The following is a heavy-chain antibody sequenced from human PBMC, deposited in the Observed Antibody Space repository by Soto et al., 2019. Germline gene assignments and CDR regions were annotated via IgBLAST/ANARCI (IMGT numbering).Heavy chain of an antibody. Sequence: EVQLVESGGGLVQPGGSLRLSCVDSGFSFSSYWMHLVRQGPGKGLVWVARINPEGSSTNDADSAEGRFTISRDNARNTLYLQMNSLIAEDTAVYYCARSPGGYYIDWGQGTMVTVSS. CDR2: INPEGSST. J-gene: IGHJ3*01. V-gene: IGHV3-74*01. D-gene: IGHD2-15*01. CDR3: ARSPGGYYID. CDR1: GFSFSSYW.